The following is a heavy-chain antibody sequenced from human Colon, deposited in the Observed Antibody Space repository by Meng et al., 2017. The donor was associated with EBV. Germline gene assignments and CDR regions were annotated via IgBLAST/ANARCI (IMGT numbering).Heavy chain of an antibody. CDR1: GDPVATCPYN. Sequence: QATGPGTLKDSGSVSATRTDSGDPVATCPYNCSCKRQPPRKGLGWIGYIYNIGGTNYNPPLKSRLTISLDTSKNQFSLSLRSVTAADTAVYYCARVSGRSFDPWGQGTLVTVSS. V-gene: IGHV4-61*01. D-gene: IGHD3-10*01. CDR3: ARVSGRSFDP. J-gene: IGHJ5*02. CDR2: IYNIGGT.